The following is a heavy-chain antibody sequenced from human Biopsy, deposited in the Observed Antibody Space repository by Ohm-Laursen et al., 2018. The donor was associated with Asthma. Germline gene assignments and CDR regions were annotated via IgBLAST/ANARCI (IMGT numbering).Heavy chain of an antibody. V-gene: IGHV1-24*01. CDR1: GYSLADLS. Sequence: ASVTASCKFSGYSLADLSMHWARQAPGQGLEWMGGHDHEEGGTVNARRFQGRVTMTEDTSTDTAYMELSSLSSDDTAVYYRASDFPKDYVRYNFQFWGQGTLVTVSS. CDR3: ASDFPKDYVRYNFQF. J-gene: IGHJ4*02. D-gene: IGHD4-17*01. CDR2: HDHEEGGT.